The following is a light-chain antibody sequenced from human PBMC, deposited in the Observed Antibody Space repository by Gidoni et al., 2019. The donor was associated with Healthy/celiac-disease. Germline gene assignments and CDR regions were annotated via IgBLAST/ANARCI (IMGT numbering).Light chain of an antibody. CDR3: QQSYSTPRT. V-gene: IGKV1-39*01. Sequence: DIHMSQPPSSLSASVGDRVTITCRASQSISSYLYWYQQKPGQAPKLLIYAASSLQSGVPSRFSGSGSGTDFTLTISSLQPEDFATYYCQQSYSTPRTFGQGTKVEIK. J-gene: IGKJ1*01. CDR2: AAS. CDR1: QSISSY.